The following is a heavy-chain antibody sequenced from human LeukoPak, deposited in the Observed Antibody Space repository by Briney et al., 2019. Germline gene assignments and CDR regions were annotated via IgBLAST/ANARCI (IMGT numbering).Heavy chain of an antibody. D-gene: IGHD3-10*01. V-gene: IGHV4-4*07. J-gene: IGHJ4*02. Sequence: SSETLSLTCTVSRGSISNFNWSWVRQPAGKGLEWVGHVFTSGTTNYNPSLKSRVTTSIDTYKKQSSLKRSSVTAAGTAVYYCARTRYGSGSYTFLDYWGQGTLVTVSS. CDR3: ARTRYGSGSYTFLDY. CDR1: RGSISNFN. CDR2: VFTSGTT.